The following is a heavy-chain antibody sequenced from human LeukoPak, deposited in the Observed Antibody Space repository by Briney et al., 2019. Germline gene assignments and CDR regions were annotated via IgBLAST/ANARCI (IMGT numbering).Heavy chain of an antibody. Sequence: GGSLRLSCAASGLTFSSYWMSWVRQAPGKGLEWVANIKQDGSEKYYVDSVKGRFTISRDNAKNSLYLQMNSLRAEDTAVYYCARESSSSSMFDYWGQGTLVTVSS. V-gene: IGHV3-7*01. D-gene: IGHD6-6*01. J-gene: IGHJ4*02. CDR1: GLTFSSYW. CDR2: IKQDGSEK. CDR3: ARESSSSSMFDY.